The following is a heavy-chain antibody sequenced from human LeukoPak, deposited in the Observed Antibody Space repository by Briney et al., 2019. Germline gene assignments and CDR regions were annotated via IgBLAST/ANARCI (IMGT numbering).Heavy chain of an antibody. Sequence: GASVKVSCKASGYTFTGYYMHWVRQAPGQGLEWMGWINPNSGGTNYAQKFQGRVTMTRDTSISTAYMELSRLRSDDTAVYYCARDDYGDYRIIDYWGQGTLVTVSS. D-gene: IGHD4-17*01. J-gene: IGHJ4*02. CDR1: GYTFTGYY. CDR3: ARDDYGDYRIIDY. V-gene: IGHV1-2*02. CDR2: INPNSGGT.